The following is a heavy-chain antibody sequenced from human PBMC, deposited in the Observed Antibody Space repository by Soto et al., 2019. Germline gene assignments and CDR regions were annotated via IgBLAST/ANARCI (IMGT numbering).Heavy chain of an antibody. CDR3: AREILYGGNAWWYFDY. D-gene: IGHD2-15*01. J-gene: IGHJ4*02. CDR1: GGTFSSYA. Sequence: QVQLVQSGAEVKKPGSSVKVSCKASGGTFSSYAISWVRQAPGQGLEWMGGIIPIFGTANYAQKFQGRVTITADDSTSTAYMELSSLRSEDTAVYYCAREILYGGNAWWYFDYWGQGTLVTVSS. CDR2: IIPIFGTA. V-gene: IGHV1-69*01.